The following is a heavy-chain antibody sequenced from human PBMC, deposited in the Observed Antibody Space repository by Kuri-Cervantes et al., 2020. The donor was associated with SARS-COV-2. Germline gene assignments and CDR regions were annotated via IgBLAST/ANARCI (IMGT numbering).Heavy chain of an antibody. CDR2: ISGSGGST. V-gene: IGHV3-23*01. CDR1: GGSISSSSYY. CDR3: AKLIIAAAGTEGPGY. D-gene: IGHD6-13*01. J-gene: IGHJ4*02. Sequence: GGSLRLSCTVSGGSISSSSYYWGWIRQPPGKGLEWVSAISGSGGSTYYADSVKGRFTISRDNSKNTLYLQMNSLRAEDTAVYYCAKLIIAAAGTEGPGYWGQGTLVTVSS.